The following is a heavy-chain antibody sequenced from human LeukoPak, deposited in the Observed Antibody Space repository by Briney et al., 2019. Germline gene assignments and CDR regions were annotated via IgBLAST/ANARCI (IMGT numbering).Heavy chain of an antibody. CDR3: ASGGFAAAGT. CDR2: INPSGGST. Sequence: ASVKVSCKASGGTFSSYAISWVRQAPGQGLEWMGIINPSGGSTSYAQKFQGRVTMTRDTSTSTVYMELSSLRSEDTAVYYCASGGFAAAGTWGQGTLVTVSS. CDR1: GGTFSSYA. J-gene: IGHJ4*02. D-gene: IGHD6-13*01. V-gene: IGHV1-46*01.